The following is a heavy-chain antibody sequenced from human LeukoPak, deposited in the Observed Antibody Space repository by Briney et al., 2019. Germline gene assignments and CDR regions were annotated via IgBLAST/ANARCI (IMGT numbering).Heavy chain of an antibody. CDR1: SGSFRGYY. J-gene: IGHJ4*02. Sequence: SETLSLTCAVYSGSFRGYYWSWIRQPPGKGLEWVGKINHSGSADYNPSLKSRVTISLATSKTQFSLQLSSVTAADTAVYYCARGRIAAVWGQGTLVTVSS. V-gene: IGHV4-34*01. CDR3: ARGRIAAV. CDR2: INHSGSA. D-gene: IGHD6-13*01.